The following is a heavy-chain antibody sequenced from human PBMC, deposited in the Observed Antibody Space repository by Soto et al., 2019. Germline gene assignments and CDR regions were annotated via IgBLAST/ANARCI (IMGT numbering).Heavy chain of an antibody. D-gene: IGHD6-13*01. V-gene: IGHV1-8*01. Sequence: QGQLVQSRAEVKKPGASVKVSCKASGYAFTSYDINWVRQATGQGLEWMGWINPNRGNTGYAQKCQGRVTTTRNTSISTAYRELSSLRSEDTAVYYSARKHSSSWRFDCWGQGTLVTASS. CDR2: INPNRGNT. CDR3: ARKHSSSWRFDC. J-gene: IGHJ4*02. CDR1: GYAFTSYD.